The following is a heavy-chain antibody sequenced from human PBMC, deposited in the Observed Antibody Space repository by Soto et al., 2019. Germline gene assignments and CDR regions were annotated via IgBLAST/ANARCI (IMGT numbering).Heavy chain of an antibody. J-gene: IGHJ4*02. CDR1: GYPFSAFD. V-gene: IGHV1-8*01. Sequence: QVQLVQSGAEVKKPGASVKVSCEASGYPFSAFDINWVRQAGGQGLEWMGWMNPDSGDTSFAQRFQDRITMTRSTSISTAYMELSRLTSDDTAVYFCVRQPGGVATPGDDYLGQGTLVTVSS. CDR2: MNPDSGDT. D-gene: IGHD2-15*01. CDR3: VRQPGGVATPGDDY.